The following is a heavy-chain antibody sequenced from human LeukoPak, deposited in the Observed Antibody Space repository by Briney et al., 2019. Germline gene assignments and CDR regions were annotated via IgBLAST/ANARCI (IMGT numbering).Heavy chain of an antibody. D-gene: IGHD1-26*01. CDR2: ISGSGGST. Sequence: GGSLRLSCAASGFTFSSYGMHWVRQAPGKGLEWVSRISGSGGSTYFADSVKGRFTISRDNSKNTLYLQMNSLRGEDTAIYYCAKEVVGATNWFDPWGQGTLVTVSS. J-gene: IGHJ5*02. V-gene: IGHV3-23*01. CDR1: GFTFSSYG. CDR3: AKEVVGATNWFDP.